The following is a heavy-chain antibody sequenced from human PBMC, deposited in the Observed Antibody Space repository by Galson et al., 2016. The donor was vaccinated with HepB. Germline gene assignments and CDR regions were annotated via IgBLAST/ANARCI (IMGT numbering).Heavy chain of an antibody. CDR3: AREGPTGTSDGTDGFDV. V-gene: IGHV3-33*01. Sequence: SLRLSCAASGFAFSQYVMHWVRQAPGKGLEWVAVIWHDGSSEYYGDSVKGRFTISRDNLKNTLYLQMNSLTNGDTAVYSCAREGPTGTSDGTDGFDVWGQGTMVTVSS. CDR2: IWHDGSSE. CDR1: GFAFSQYV. J-gene: IGHJ3*01. D-gene: IGHD3-9*01.